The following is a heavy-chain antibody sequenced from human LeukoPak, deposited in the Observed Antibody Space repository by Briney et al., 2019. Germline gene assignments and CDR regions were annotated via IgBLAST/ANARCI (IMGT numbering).Heavy chain of an antibody. CDR3: ARGDDSSGYYRY. J-gene: IGHJ4*02. CDR2: MNPNSGNT. D-gene: IGHD3-22*01. Sequence: ASVKVSCKASGYTFTSYDINWVRQATGQGLEWMGWMNPNSGNTGCAQKFQGRVTMTRNTSISTAYMELSSLRSEDTAVYYCARGDDSSGYYRYWGQGTLVTVSS. V-gene: IGHV1-8*01. CDR1: GYTFTSYD.